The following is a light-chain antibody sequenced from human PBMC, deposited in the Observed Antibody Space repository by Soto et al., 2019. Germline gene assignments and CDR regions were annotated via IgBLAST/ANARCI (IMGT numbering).Light chain of an antibody. CDR3: ASYTIKTTYV. CDR1: NVDVGGYNY. J-gene: IGLJ1*01. CDR2: EVS. V-gene: IGLV2-14*01. Sequence: QSALTQPASVSGSPGQSITISCTGTNVDVGGYNYVSWYQHHPGEAPKLLIFEVSNRPSGVSNRFSGSKSGNTASLTISGLQSEDEADYYCASYTIKTTYVFGSGTKVTVL.